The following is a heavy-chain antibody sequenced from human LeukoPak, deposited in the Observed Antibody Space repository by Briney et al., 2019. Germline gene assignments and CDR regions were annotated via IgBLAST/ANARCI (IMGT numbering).Heavy chain of an antibody. Sequence: GGSLRLSCAASGFTVSSNYMSWVRQAPGKGLEWVSSISSSSSYIYYADSVKGRFTISRDNAKNSLYLQMNSLRAEDTAVYYCARDSSDVWGKGTTVTVSS. J-gene: IGHJ6*03. CDR1: GFTVSSNY. CDR2: ISSSSSYI. CDR3: ARDSSDV. V-gene: IGHV3-21*01.